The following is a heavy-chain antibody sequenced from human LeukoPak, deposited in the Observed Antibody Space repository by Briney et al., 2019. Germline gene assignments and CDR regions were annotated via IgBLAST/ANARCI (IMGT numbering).Heavy chain of an antibody. J-gene: IGHJ5*02. D-gene: IGHD6-13*01. CDR3: ARWYSSSWPHNWFDP. V-gene: IGHV5-51*01. CDR1: GYSFTSYW. CDR2: IYPGDSDT. Sequence: GESLKISCKGSGYSFTSYWIGWVRQMPGKGLEWMGIIYPGDSDTRYSPSFQGQVTISADKSISTAYLQWSSLTASDTAMYYCARWYSSSWPHNWFDPWGQGTLVTVSS.